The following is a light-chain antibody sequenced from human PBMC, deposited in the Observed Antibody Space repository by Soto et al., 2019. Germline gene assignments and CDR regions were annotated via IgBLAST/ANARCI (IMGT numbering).Light chain of an antibody. CDR2: ETS. V-gene: IGKV3-20*01. J-gene: IGKJ1*01. CDR3: QQFGTSPLWT. CDR1: QSVNSNY. Sequence: EIVLTQSPGTLSLSPGERATLSCRASQSVNSNYLAWYQQKPGQAPRLLMYETSTRATGIPDRFSGSGSGTDFTLTISRLXPEDFAVYFCQQFGTSPLWTFGQGTKVDIK.